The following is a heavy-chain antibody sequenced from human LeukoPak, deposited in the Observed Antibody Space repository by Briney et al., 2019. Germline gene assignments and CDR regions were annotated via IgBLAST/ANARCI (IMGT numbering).Heavy chain of an antibody. J-gene: IGHJ4*02. D-gene: IGHD6-19*01. V-gene: IGHV4-39*01. CDR3: ARHQWLGPFDF. Sequence: SETLSLTCTVFGGSISSSSHYWGWIRQPPGEGLEWFGSIYCSGSTYDDSSLKSRVTISVDPSTNQFSLKLSPVSDADTAVYFCARHQWLGPFDFWGQGTVVTVSS. CDR2: IYCSGST. CDR1: GGSISSSSHY.